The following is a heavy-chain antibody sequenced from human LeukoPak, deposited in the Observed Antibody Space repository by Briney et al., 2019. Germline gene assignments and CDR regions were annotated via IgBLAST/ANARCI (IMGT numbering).Heavy chain of an antibody. Sequence: LSLTCAVYGGSFSGYYWSWVRQAPGQGLEWVSYISSGSSSVYYADSVKGRFTISRDNAKNSLYLQMNSLRAEDTAVYYCARVWGRISDYWGQGTLVTVSS. CDR1: GGSFSGYY. D-gene: IGHD7-27*01. CDR3: ARVWGRISDY. V-gene: IGHV3-11*04. J-gene: IGHJ4*02. CDR2: ISSGSSSV.